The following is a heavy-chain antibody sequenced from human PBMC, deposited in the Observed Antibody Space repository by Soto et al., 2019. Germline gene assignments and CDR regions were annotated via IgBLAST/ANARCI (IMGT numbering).Heavy chain of an antibody. V-gene: IGHV3-74*01. CDR3: ARDQYSSGYYFNS. CDR1: GFTFSSYW. J-gene: IGHJ4*02. D-gene: IGHD3-22*01. CDR2: TDSDGSFT. Sequence: GGSLRLSCVASGFTFSSYWMHWVRRTPGQGLVWVSHTDSDGSFTTYADSVKGRFTISRDNSKNTPYLQMNSLRAEDTAVYYCARDQYSSGYYFNSWGQGTPVTVSS.